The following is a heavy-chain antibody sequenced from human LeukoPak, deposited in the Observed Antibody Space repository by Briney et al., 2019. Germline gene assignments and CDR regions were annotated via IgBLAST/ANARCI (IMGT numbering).Heavy chain of an antibody. CDR2: IDPSDTYN. CDR1: GYNFINNW. D-gene: IGHD6-6*01. J-gene: IGHJ4*02. Sequence: GGSPRIPCKGSGYNFINNWSSWGRRLPGKGGEWMVTIDPSDTYNNYSPSFQGHVTISADKSISTAYLQWSSLTASDTAMYYCARAYSRSRFDYWGQGTLVTVPS. CDR3: ARAYSRSRFDY. V-gene: IGHV5-10-1*01.